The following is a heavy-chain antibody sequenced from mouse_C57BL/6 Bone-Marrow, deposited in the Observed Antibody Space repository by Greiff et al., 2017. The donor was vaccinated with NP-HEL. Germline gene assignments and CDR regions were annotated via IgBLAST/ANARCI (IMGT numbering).Heavy chain of an antibody. V-gene: IGHV1-5*01. Sequence: VQLQQSGTVLARPGASVKMSCKTSGYTFTSYWMHWVKQRPGQGLEWIGAIYPGNSDPSYNQKFKGKAKLTAVTSASTAYMELSSLTNEDSAVYYCTRLDGYYVSYYFDYWGQGTTLTVSS. D-gene: IGHD2-3*01. CDR3: TRLDGYYVSYYFDY. J-gene: IGHJ2*01. CDR2: IYPGNSDP. CDR1: GYTFTSYW.